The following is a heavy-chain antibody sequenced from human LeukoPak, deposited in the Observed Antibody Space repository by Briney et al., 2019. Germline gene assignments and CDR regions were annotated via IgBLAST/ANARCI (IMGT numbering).Heavy chain of an antibody. J-gene: IGHJ4*02. CDR1: GGTFSSYA. CDR3: ARDSGHCSSTSCYILTGT. Sequence: SVKVSCKASGGTFSSYAISWVRRAPGQGLEWMGGIIPIFGTANYAQKFQGRVTITTDESTSTAYMELSSLRSEDTAVYYCARDSGHCSSTSCYILTGTWGQGTLVTVSS. V-gene: IGHV1-69*05. CDR2: IIPIFGTA. D-gene: IGHD2-2*02.